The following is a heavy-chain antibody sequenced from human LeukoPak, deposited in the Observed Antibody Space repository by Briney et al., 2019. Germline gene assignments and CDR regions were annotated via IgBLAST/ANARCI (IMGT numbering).Heavy chain of an antibody. CDR3: AASRGSGWYYFDY. D-gene: IGHD6-19*01. Sequence: PGGSLSLSCAASGFTFSSYWMSWVRQAPGKGLEWVANIKQDGSEKYYVDSVKGRFTISRDNAKNSLYLQMNSLRAEDTAVYYCAASRGSGWYYFDYWGQGTLVTVSS. CDR1: GFTFSSYW. V-gene: IGHV3-7*01. CDR2: IKQDGSEK. J-gene: IGHJ4*02.